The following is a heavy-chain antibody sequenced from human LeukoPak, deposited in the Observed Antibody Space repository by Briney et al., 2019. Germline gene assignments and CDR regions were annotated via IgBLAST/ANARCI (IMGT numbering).Heavy chain of an antibody. Sequence: ASVTVSCKASGYTFTSYAMNWVRQAPGQGLEWMGWINTNTGNPTYAQGFTGRFVSSLDTSVSTAYLQISSLKAEDTAVYYCAREVGYYDSSGYPDYWGQGTLVTVSS. CDR2: INTNTGNP. V-gene: IGHV7-4-1*02. D-gene: IGHD3-22*01. J-gene: IGHJ4*02. CDR3: AREVGYYDSSGYPDY. CDR1: GYTFTSYA.